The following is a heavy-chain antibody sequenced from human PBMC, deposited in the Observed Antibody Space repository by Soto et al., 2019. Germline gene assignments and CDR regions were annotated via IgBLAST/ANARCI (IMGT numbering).Heavy chain of an antibody. CDR1: GCKCISHG. D-gene: IGHD2-15*01. Sequence: SMRLPCAAFGCKCISHGMRWIRKAKGKGLEWVSGITSGGGTYYTDSVKGRFTISRDNSKNTLYLQMNSLRAEDTAVYYCALREMGCSGGSCYSLHYYYYYMDVWGKGTTVTVYS. V-gene: IGHV3-23*01. J-gene: IGHJ6*03. CDR3: ALREMGCSGGSCYSLHYYYYYMDV. CDR2: ITSGGGT.